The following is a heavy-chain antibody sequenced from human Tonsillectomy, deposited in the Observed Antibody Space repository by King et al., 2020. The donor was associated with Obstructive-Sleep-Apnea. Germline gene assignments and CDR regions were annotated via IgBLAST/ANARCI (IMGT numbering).Heavy chain of an antibody. CDR3: AKGVDTAMGLLDY. Sequence: VQLVESGGGVVQPGRSLRLSCAASGFTFSSYGMNWVRQAPGKGLEWVAVIWYDGSNKYYVYSVKGRFTISRDNSKNTLYLQMNSLRAWDTAVYYCAKGVDTAMGLLDYWGQGTLVTVSS. D-gene: IGHD5-18*01. J-gene: IGHJ4*02. V-gene: IGHV3-33*06. CDR1: GFTFSSYG. CDR2: IWYDGSNK.